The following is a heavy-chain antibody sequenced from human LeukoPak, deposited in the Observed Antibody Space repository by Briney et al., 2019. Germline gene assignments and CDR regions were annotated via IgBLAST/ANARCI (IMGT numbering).Heavy chain of an antibody. Sequence: ASVKVSCKASGYTFTGYYMHWVRQAPGQGLEWMAWINPNSGGTNYAQKFQGRVTMTRDTSISTAYMELSRLRSDDTAVYYCATDSSGYYYQFDYWGQGTLVTVSS. J-gene: IGHJ4*02. CDR1: GYTFTGYY. CDR2: INPNSGGT. D-gene: IGHD3-22*01. CDR3: ATDSSGYYYQFDY. V-gene: IGHV1-2*02.